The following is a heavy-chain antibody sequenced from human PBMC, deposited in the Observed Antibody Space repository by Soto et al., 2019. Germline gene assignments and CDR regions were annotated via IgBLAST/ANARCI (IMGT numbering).Heavy chain of an antibody. D-gene: IGHD3-9*01. CDR1: GYTFTSYD. Sequence: VKVSCKASGYTFTSYDINWVRQATGQGLEWMGWMNPNSGNTGYAQKFQGRVTMTRNTSISTAYMELSSLRSEDTAVYYCATSSNYDILTGSDYWGQGTLVTVSS. CDR3: ATSSNYDILTGSDY. CDR2: MNPNSGNT. J-gene: IGHJ4*02. V-gene: IGHV1-8*01.